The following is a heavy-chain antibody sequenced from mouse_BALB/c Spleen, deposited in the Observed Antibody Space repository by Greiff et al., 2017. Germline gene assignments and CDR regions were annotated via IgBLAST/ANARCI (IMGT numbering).Heavy chain of an antibody. CDR2: INSNGGST. J-gene: IGHJ4*01. CDR1: EFTFSSYG. Sequence: EVHLVESGGGLVQPGGSLKLSCAASEFTFSSYGMSWVRQTPDKRLELVATINSNGGSTYYPDSVKGRFTISRDNAKNTLYLQMSSLKSEDTAMYYCARDGYSAMDYWGQGTSVTVSS. D-gene: IGHD2-2*01. CDR3: ARDGYSAMDY. V-gene: IGHV5-6-3*01.